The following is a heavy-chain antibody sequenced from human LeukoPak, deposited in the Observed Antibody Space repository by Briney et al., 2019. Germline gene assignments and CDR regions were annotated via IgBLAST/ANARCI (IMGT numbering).Heavy chain of an antibody. J-gene: IGHJ4*02. V-gene: IGHV3-7*01. D-gene: IGHD2-15*01. CDR1: GFTLSGYW. Sequence: PGGSLRLSCAASGFTLSGYWMSWVRQAPGKGLEWVANVKKDGSERYYVDFVKGRFTISRDNAKNSVYLQMNSLRVEDTAMYYCATISSPLDYWGQGTLATVSS. CDR3: ATISSPLDY. CDR2: VKKDGSER.